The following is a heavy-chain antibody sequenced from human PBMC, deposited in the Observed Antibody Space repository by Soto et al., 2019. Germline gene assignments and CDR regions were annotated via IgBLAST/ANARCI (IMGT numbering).Heavy chain of an antibody. J-gene: IGHJ5*02. V-gene: IGHV4-31*03. CDR1: GGSTSSGGYY. CDR2: VYYSGST. D-gene: IGHD2-15*01. Sequence: QVQLQESGPRLVKPSQTLSLTCTVSGGSTSSGGYYWSWIRQYPGKGLDWIGFVYYSGSTYYNPPLNSRVIISVDPSKKQFSLKLSSVTAADTAVYYCARDAALKCFDPWGQGTLVTVSS. CDR3: ARDAALKCFDP.